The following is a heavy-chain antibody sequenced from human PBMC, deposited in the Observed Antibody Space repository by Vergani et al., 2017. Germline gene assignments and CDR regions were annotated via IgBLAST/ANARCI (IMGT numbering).Heavy chain of an antibody. J-gene: IGHJ6*02. CDR2: ISAYNGNT. CDR3: ARDRFLGYCSSTSCPRRGYYYGMDV. Sequence: QVQLVQSGAEVKKPGASVKVSCKASGYTFTSYGISWVRQAPGPGLEWMGWISAYNGNTNYAQKLQGRVTMTTDTSTSTAYMELRSLRSDDTAVYYCARDRFLGYCSSTSCPRRGYYYGMDVWGQGTTVTVSS. CDR1: GYTFTSYG. V-gene: IGHV1-18*01. D-gene: IGHD2-2*01.